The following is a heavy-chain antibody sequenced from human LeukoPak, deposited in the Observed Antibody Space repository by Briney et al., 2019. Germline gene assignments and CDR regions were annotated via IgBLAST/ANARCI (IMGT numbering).Heavy chain of an antibody. J-gene: IGHJ4*02. Sequence: ASVNVSCKASGYTFTSYAMNWVRQATGQGLERMGWINTNTGNPTYAQGFTGRFVFSLDTSVSTAYLQISSLKAEDTAVYYCARDPSYSSGEEDKGYWGQGTLVTVSS. V-gene: IGHV7-4-1*02. CDR1: GYTFTSYA. CDR2: INTNTGNP. D-gene: IGHD6-19*01. CDR3: ARDPSYSSGEEDKGY.